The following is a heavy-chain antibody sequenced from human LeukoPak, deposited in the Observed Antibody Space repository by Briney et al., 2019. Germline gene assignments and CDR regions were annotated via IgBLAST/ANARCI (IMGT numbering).Heavy chain of an antibody. Sequence: GGSLRLSCAASGFTFSNTWMSWVRQAPGKGLEWVARIKSKTEGETIDYSAPVKGRFTISRDDSKNTLYLQMNTLKTEDTAVYYCAKDYDILTGYPREAGDNAFDIWGQGTMVTVCS. CDR2: IKSKTEGETI. CDR3: AKDYDILTGYPREAGDNAFDI. CDR1: GFTFSNTW. D-gene: IGHD3-9*01. V-gene: IGHV3-15*01. J-gene: IGHJ3*02.